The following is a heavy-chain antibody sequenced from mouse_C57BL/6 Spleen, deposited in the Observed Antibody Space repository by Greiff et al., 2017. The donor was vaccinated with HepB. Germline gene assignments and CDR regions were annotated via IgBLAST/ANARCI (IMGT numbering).Heavy chain of an antibody. D-gene: IGHD2-4*01. Sequence: QVQLKESGPGLVQPSQSLSITCTVSGFSLTSYGVHWVRQSPGKGLEWLGVIWRGGSTDYNAAFMSRLSITKDNSKSQVFFKMNSLQADDTAIYYCAKNPYDYDPYYAMDYWGQGTSVTVSS. CDR3: AKNPYDYDPYYAMDY. J-gene: IGHJ4*01. CDR1: GFSLTSYG. V-gene: IGHV2-5*01. CDR2: IWRGGST.